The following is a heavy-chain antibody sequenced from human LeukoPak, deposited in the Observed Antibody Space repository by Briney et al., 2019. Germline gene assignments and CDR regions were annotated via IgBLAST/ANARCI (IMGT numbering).Heavy chain of an antibody. Sequence: PSETLSLTCTVSGGSISSYYWSWIRQPPGKGLEWIGYIYYSGSTNYNPSLKSRVTISVDTSKNQFSLKLSSVTAADTAVYYCARDVSNYYDSSGPYNWFDPWGQGTLVTVSS. J-gene: IGHJ5*02. D-gene: IGHD3-22*01. CDR2: IYYSGST. CDR3: ARDVSNYYDSSGPYNWFDP. CDR1: GGSISSYY. V-gene: IGHV4-59*01.